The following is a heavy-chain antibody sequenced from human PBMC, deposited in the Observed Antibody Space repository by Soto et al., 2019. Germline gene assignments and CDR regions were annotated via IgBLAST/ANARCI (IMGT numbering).Heavy chain of an antibody. D-gene: IGHD3-3*01. CDR2: IYHSGST. V-gene: IGHV4-30-2*01. J-gene: IGHJ4*02. Sequence: SETLSLTCAVSGGSISSGGYSWSWIRQPPGKGLEWIGYIYHSGSTYYNPSLKSRVTISVDRSKNQFSLKLSSVTAADTAVYYCARGGSSGRGYYPFFGCWGQGTLVTVSS. CDR3: ARGGSSGRGYYPFFGC. CDR1: GGSISSGGYS.